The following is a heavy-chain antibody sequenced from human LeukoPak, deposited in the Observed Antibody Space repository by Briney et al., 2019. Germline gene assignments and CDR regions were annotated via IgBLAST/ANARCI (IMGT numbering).Heavy chain of an antibody. V-gene: IGHV1-69*04. CDR2: IIPILGIA. Sequence: ASVKVSCKASGGTFSSYAISWVRQAPGQGLEWVGRIIPILGIANYAQKFQGRVTITADKSTSTAYMELSSLRSEDTAVYYCARGCSGGSCGNYYYYGMDVWGQGTTVTVSS. D-gene: IGHD2-15*01. CDR3: ARGCSGGSCGNYYYYGMDV. J-gene: IGHJ6*02. CDR1: GGTFSSYA.